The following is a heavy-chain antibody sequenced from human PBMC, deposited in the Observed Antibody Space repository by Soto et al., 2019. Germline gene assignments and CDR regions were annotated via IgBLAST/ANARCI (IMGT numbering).Heavy chain of an antibody. D-gene: IGHD3-10*01. J-gene: IGHJ6*02. Sequence: QVQLVQSGAEVKRAGASVKVSCKASGYTFSSYGLSWVRQAPGQGLEWMGWISDYNGNTHYAQKFQGRVIMTTDTTTRTAYMELRSLRSDDTAVYFCAREGYYSGSGTYSPPGYYGMDVWGQGTTVTVSS. CDR1: GYTFSSYG. CDR3: AREGYYSGSGTYSPPGYYGMDV. CDR2: ISDYNGNT. V-gene: IGHV1-18*01.